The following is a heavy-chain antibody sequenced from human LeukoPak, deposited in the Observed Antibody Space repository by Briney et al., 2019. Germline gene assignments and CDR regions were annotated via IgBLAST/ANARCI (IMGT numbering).Heavy chain of an antibody. Sequence: SETLSLTCTVSGGSISSSSYYWGWIRQPPGKGLEWIGSIYYSGSTYYNPSLKSRVTISVDTSKNQFSLKLSSVTAADTAVYYCARRSYGGNRYYYYYGMDVWGQGTTVTVSS. J-gene: IGHJ6*02. D-gene: IGHD4-23*01. CDR1: GGSISSSSYY. V-gene: IGHV4-39*01. CDR2: IYYSGST. CDR3: ARRSYGGNRYYYYYGMDV.